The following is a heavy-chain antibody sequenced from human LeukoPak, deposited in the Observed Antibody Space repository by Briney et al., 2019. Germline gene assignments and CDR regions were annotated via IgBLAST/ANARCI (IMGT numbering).Heavy chain of an antibody. D-gene: IGHD2-2*01. V-gene: IGHV1-18*01. Sequence: ASVKVSCKASGYTFTSYGISWVRQAPGQGLEGMGWISAYNGNTNYVQKLQGRVTMTTDTSTSTAYMELRSLRSDDTAVYYCAREGDCSSASCQIDYWGQGTLVTVSS. J-gene: IGHJ4*02. CDR3: AREGDCSSASCQIDY. CDR1: GYTFTSYG. CDR2: ISAYNGNT.